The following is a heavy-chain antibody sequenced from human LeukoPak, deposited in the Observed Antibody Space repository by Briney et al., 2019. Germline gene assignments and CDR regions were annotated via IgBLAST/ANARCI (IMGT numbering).Heavy chain of an antibody. V-gene: IGHV3-30*18. CDR3: AKEALRYSNWFDP. Sequence: PGGSLRLSCAASGFTFSSYGMHWVRQAPGKGLEWVAVIPYDGSNKYYADSVKGRFTISRDNSKNTLYLQMNSLRAEDTAVYYCAKEALRYSNWFDPWGQGTLVTVSS. J-gene: IGHJ5*02. D-gene: IGHD3-9*01. CDR2: IPYDGSNK. CDR1: GFTFSSYG.